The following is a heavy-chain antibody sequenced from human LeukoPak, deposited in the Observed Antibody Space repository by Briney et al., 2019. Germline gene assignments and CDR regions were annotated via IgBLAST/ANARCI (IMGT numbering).Heavy chain of an antibody. CDR2: IYYSGST. D-gene: IGHD2-15*01. CDR1: GGSISSYY. J-gene: IGHJ4*02. Sequence: SETLSLTCTVSGGSISSYYWSWIRQPPGKGLEWIGYIYYSGSTNYNPSLKSRVTISVDTSKNQFSLKLSSVTAADTAVYYCAGAYCSGGSCYLAPIDYWGQGTLVTVSS. V-gene: IGHV4-59*08. CDR3: AGAYCSGGSCYLAPIDY.